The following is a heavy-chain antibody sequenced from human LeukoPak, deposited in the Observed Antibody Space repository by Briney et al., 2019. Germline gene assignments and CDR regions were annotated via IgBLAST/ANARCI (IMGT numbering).Heavy chain of an antibody. CDR2: IKQDGSEK. J-gene: IGHJ4*02. D-gene: IGHD2-15*01. Sequence: GGSLRLSCAASGFTFSSYWMSWVRQAPGKGLEWVANIKQDGSEKYYVDSVKGRFTISRGNAKNSLYLQMNSLRAEDTAVYYCARDSGKRYCSGGSCYSDDWGQGTLVTVSS. V-gene: IGHV3-7*01. CDR1: GFTFSSYW. CDR3: ARDSGKRYCSGGSCYSDD.